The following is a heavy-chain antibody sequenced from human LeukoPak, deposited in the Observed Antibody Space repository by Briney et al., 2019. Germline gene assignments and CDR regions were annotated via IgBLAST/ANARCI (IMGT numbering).Heavy chain of an antibody. D-gene: IGHD6-13*01. V-gene: IGHV3-30*02. J-gene: IGHJ4*02. CDR2: IRYDGSNK. CDR3: AREKSSSLDY. Sequence: PGGSLRLSCAASGFTFSSYGMHWVRQAPGKGLEWVAFIRYDGSNKYYADSVKGRFTISRDNSKNTLYLQMNSLRAEDTAAYYCAREKSSSLDYWGQGTLVTVSS. CDR1: GFTFSSYG.